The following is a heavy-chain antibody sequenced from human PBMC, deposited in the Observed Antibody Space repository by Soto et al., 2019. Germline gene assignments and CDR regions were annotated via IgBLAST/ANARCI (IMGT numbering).Heavy chain of an antibody. CDR3: ARDRMTTVVTPPYFDY. V-gene: IGHV3-48*03. Sequence: GGSLRLSCAASGFTFSSYEMNWVRQAPGKGLEWVSYISSSGSTIYYADSVKGRFTISRDNAKNSLYLQMNSLRAEDTAVYYCARDRMTTVVTPPYFDYWGQGTLVTVS. CDR2: ISSSGSTI. CDR1: GFTFSSYE. D-gene: IGHD4-17*01. J-gene: IGHJ4*02.